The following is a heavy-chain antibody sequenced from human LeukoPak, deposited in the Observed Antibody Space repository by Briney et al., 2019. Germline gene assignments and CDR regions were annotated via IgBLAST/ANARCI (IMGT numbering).Heavy chain of an antibody. V-gene: IGHV4-34*01. CDR1: GLSFTPYY. CDR2: ISHSGST. Sequence: PSETLSLTCGVYGLSFTPYYWPWLRQSPGKGLEWIGEISHSGSTDYNPSLGSRVTISQDTSRNQFSLKVTSLTAADTAGYFCARGGTADGYRSPLKSHGDSWGQGTLVTVSP. CDR3: ARGGTADGYRSPLKSHGDS. J-gene: IGHJ4*02. D-gene: IGHD4-17*01.